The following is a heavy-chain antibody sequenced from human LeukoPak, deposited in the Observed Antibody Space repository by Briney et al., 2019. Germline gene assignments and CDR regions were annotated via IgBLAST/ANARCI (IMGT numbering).Heavy chain of an antibody. J-gene: IGHJ4*02. CDR3: AKERFGDYGDFDY. V-gene: IGHV3-23*01. Sequence: GGSLRLSCTASGFTFTSQGMSWVRQAPGKGLEWVSTISRSGGRTYDAGSVKGRFTISRDNSKNTLYLQLNSLRAEDTAVYYCAKERFGDYGDFDYWGQGTLVTVSS. CDR2: ISRSGGRT. CDR1: GFTFTSQG. D-gene: IGHD4-17*01.